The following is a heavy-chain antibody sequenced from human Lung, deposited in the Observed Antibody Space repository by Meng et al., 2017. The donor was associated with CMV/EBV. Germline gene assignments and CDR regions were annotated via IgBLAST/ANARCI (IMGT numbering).Heavy chain of an antibody. CDR1: GGSIGSYH. Sequence: SXTXSLXCTVSGGSIGSYHWSWIRQAPGKGLEWIGLVYYSGGTDYNPSVKSRVTISIDTSKSQFSLKVRSVTAADTAVYYCARGSGQWLPDYEFWGQGSLVTVSS. D-gene: IGHD6-19*01. CDR2: VYYSGGT. V-gene: IGHV4-59*01. CDR3: ARGSGQWLPDYEF. J-gene: IGHJ4*02.